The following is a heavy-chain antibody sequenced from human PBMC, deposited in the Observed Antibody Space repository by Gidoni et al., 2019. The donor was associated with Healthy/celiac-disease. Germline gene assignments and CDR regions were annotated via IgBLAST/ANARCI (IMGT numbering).Heavy chain of an antibody. V-gene: IGHV1-3*01. CDR2: INAGNGNT. J-gene: IGHJ4*02. Sequence: QVQLVQSGAEVKKPGASVKVSCKASGYTFTSYALHWVRQAPGQRLEWMGWINAGNGNTKYSQKFQGRVTITRDTSASTAYMDLSSLRSEDTAVYYCARDSGDWSYFDYWGQGTLVTVSS. D-gene: IGHD3-9*01. CDR1: GYTFTSYA. CDR3: ARDSGDWSYFDY.